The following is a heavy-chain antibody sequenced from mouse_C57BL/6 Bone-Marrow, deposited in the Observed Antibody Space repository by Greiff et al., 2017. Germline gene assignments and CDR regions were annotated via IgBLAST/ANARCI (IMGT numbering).Heavy chain of an antibody. J-gene: IGHJ3*01. Sequence: DVKLVESGGGLVQPGGSLKLSCAASGFTFSDYGMAWVRQAPRKGPEWVAFISNLAYSIYYADTVTGRFTISRENAKNTLYLEMSSLRSEDTAMYYCARQNYDYDVGFAYWGQGTLVTVSA. CDR1: GFTFSDYG. V-gene: IGHV5-15*01. D-gene: IGHD2-4*01. CDR2: ISNLAYSI. CDR3: ARQNYDYDVGFAY.